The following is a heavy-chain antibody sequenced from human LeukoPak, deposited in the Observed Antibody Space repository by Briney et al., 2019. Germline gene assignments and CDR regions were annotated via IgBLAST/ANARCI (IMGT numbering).Heavy chain of an antibody. CDR3: AREEYDILTDSSYFDY. D-gene: IGHD3-9*01. V-gene: IGHV3-21*01. CDR1: GFTVSSSF. Sequence: GGSLRLSCAASGFTVSSSFMSWVRQVPGKGLEWVSSISSSSSYIYYADSVKGRFTISRDNAKNSLYLQMNSLRAEDTAVYYCAREEYDILTDSSYFDYWGQGTLVTVSS. CDR2: ISSSSSYI. J-gene: IGHJ4*02.